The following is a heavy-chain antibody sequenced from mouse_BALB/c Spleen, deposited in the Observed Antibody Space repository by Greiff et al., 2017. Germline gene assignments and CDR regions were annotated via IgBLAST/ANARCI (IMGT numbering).Heavy chain of an antibody. CDR1: GYSITSDYA. V-gene: IGHV3-2*02. CDR3: ARALYGNLFAY. Sequence: EVMLVESGPGLVKPSQSLSLTCTVTGYSITSDYAWNWIRQFPGNKLEWMGYISYSGSTSYNPSLKSRISITRDTSKNQFFLQLNSVTTEDTATYYCARALYGNLFAYGGQGTLVTVSA. CDR2: ISYSGST. D-gene: IGHD2-10*02. J-gene: IGHJ3*01.